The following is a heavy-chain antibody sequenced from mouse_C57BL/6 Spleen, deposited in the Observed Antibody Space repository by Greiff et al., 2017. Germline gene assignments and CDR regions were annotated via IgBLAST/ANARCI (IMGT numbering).Heavy chain of an antibody. CDR1: GYAFSSSW. CDR3: ARGEYDEGPQWYFDV. J-gene: IGHJ1*03. V-gene: IGHV1-82*01. CDR2: IYPGDGDT. Sequence: QVQLQQSGPELVKPGASVKISCKASGYAFSSSWMNWVKQRPGKGLEWIGRIYPGDGDTNYNGKFKGKATLTADKSSSTAYLQLSSLTSEDSAVYFGARGEYDEGPQWYFDVWGTGTTVTVSS. D-gene: IGHD2-12*01.